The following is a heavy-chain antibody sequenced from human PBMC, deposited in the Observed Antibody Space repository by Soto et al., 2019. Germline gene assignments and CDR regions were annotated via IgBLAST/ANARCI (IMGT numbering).Heavy chain of an antibody. V-gene: IGHV3-7*01. CDR1: GFTFSTYW. Sequence: LRLSCAASGFTFSTYWMSWVRQAPGKGLEWVANIKEDGSEKYYVDSVEGRFTISRDNAKNSLYLQMTSLRAEDTALYYCARGWGYFDSSGFPYLYAMDVWGQGTTVTVSS. J-gene: IGHJ6*02. CDR3: ARGWGYFDSSGFPYLYAMDV. D-gene: IGHD3-22*01. CDR2: IKEDGSEK.